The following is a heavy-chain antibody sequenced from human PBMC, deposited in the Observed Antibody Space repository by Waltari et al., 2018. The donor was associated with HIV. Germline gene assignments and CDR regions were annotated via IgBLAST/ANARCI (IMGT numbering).Heavy chain of an antibody. D-gene: IGHD2-15*01. J-gene: IGHJ4*02. V-gene: IGHV3-21*01. Sequence: EVQLVESGGGLVKRGGALSLSCAAPGFTFCRYTMSVVRQAPGKGLEWVSSITPSSAVYYADSVKGRFTISRDNAKNSLYLQMSSLRAEDTAVYYCARPPRYCSGGSCYSPFEYWGQGALVTVSS. CDR3: ARPPRYCSGGSCYSPFEY. CDR2: ITPSSAV. CDR1: GFTFCRYT.